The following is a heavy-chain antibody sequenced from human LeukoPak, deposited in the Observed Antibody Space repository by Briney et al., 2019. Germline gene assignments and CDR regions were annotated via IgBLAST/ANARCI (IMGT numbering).Heavy chain of an antibody. J-gene: IGHJ4*02. V-gene: IGHV3-30*02. Sequence: GGSLRLSCAASGFTFGDHYMDWVRQAPGKGLEWVAYIRYDGSTKYYADSVKGRFTISRDNSKNTLYLQMNSLRTEDTAVYYCAKAMPVVVPAATDYWGQGTLVTVSS. CDR2: IRYDGSTK. D-gene: IGHD2-2*01. CDR3: AKAMPVVVPAATDY. CDR1: GFTFGDHY.